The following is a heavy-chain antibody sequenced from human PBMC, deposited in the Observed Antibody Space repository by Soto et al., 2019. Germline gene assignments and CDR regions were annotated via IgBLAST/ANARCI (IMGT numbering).Heavy chain of an antibody. Sequence: ASVKVSCKASGYTFTNFYIHWVRQAPGQGLEWMGIINPSGGSTNYAQKFQGRVTITADESTSTAYMELSSLRSEDTAVYYCARSSSDDFWREGMDVWGQGTTVTVSS. CDR2: INPSGGST. V-gene: IGHV1-46*01. CDR3: ARSSSDDFWREGMDV. J-gene: IGHJ6*02. CDR1: GYTFTNFY. D-gene: IGHD3-3*01.